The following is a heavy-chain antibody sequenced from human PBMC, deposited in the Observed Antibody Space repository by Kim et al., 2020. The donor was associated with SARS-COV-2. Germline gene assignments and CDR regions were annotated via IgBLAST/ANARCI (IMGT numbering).Heavy chain of an antibody. Sequence: VICTHVNNKYYATAVKDRFTITRDNPKNTLYLQMNRLGAEDTAVYYFASARTYYYDSSGYYQLDYWGQGTLVTVSS. D-gene: IGHD3-22*01. V-gene: IGHV3-33*01. J-gene: IGHJ4*02. CDR3: ASARTYYYDSSGYYQLDY. CDR2: ICTHVNNK.